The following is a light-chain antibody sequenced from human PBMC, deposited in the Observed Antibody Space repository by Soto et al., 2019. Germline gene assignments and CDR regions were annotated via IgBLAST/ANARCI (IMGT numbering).Light chain of an antibody. CDR2: DAS. Sequence: EIVLTQAPGTLSLSPGERATLSCRASQTIINNYLAWYQQKPGQAPRLLIHDASSRATGIPDRFSGSGSGTDFTLTISRLEPEDSAGYYCQQCATSPLTFGPGTKVEIK. CDR1: QTIINNY. CDR3: QQCATSPLT. J-gene: IGKJ1*01. V-gene: IGKV3-20*01.